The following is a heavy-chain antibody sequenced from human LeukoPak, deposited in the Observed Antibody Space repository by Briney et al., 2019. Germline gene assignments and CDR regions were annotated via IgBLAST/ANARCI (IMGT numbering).Heavy chain of an antibody. D-gene: IGHD5-12*01. V-gene: IGHV1-2*02. Sequence: ASVKVSCKASGYTSTDYYMHWVRQAPGQGLEWVGWINPNSGGTNYAQKFQGRVTMTRDTSISTAYMELSRLRSDDTAVYYCARHASGYDYENNWFDPWGQGTLVTVSS. J-gene: IGHJ5*02. CDR1: GYTSTDYY. CDR2: INPNSGGT. CDR3: ARHASGYDYENNWFDP.